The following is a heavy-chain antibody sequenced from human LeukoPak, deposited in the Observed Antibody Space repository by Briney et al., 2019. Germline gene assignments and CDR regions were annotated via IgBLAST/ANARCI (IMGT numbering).Heavy chain of an antibody. D-gene: IGHD4-17*01. Sequence: PSETLSLTCAVYGGSFSGYYWSWIRQPPGKGLEWIGEINHSGSTNYNTSLKSRVTISVDTSKNQFSLKLSSVTAADTAVYYCARGAPLTVTTSGSNWFDPWGQGTLVTVSS. CDR2: INHSGST. CDR3: ARGAPLTVTTSGSNWFDP. V-gene: IGHV4-34*01. J-gene: IGHJ5*02. CDR1: GGSFSGYY.